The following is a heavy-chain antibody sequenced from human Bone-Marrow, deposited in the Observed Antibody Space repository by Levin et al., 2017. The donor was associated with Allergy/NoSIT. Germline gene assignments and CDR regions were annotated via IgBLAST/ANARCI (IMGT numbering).Heavy chain of an antibody. Sequence: ASVKVSCKASGYTFTDYFIHWVRLAPGQGLEWMGWINPHSGDTDSSQNFQGTVTMTRDTSISTAYMEVTSLTSNDTALYYCARISSAAFDMWGQWTVVTVSS. CDR3: ARISSAAFDM. V-gene: IGHV1-2*02. J-gene: IGHJ3*02. CDR1: GYTFTDYF. D-gene: IGHD6-19*01. CDR2: INPHSGDT.